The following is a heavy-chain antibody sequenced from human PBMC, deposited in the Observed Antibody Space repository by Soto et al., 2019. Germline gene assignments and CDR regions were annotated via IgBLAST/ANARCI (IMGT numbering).Heavy chain of an antibody. Sequence: SETLSLTCTVSGGSISSSSYYWGWIRQPPGKGLEWIGNIYYSGSTYYNPSLKSRVTISVDTSKNQFSLKLSSVTAADTAVYYCARDHYVYDILTDYGYYYGMDVWGQGTTVTVSS. D-gene: IGHD3-9*01. CDR2: IYYSGST. J-gene: IGHJ6*02. CDR3: ARDHYVYDILTDYGYYYGMDV. V-gene: IGHV4-39*02. CDR1: GGSISSSSYY.